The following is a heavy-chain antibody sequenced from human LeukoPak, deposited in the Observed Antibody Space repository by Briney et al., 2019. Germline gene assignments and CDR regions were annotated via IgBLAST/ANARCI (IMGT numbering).Heavy chain of an antibody. CDR3: AREVQQQLVGRAFDI. Sequence: GGSLRLSCAASGFTFSSYAMSWVRQAPGKGLEWVSSISSSSSYIYYADSVKGRFTISRDNAKNSLYLQMNSLRAEDTAVYYCAREVQQQLVGRAFDIWGQGTMVTVSS. D-gene: IGHD6-13*01. CDR2: ISSSSSYI. J-gene: IGHJ3*02. V-gene: IGHV3-21*01. CDR1: GFTFSSYA.